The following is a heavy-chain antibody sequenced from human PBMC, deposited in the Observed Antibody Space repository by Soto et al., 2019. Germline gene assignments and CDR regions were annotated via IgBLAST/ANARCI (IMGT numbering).Heavy chain of an antibody. CDR3: AKGGYDILTGYYNFDY. J-gene: IGHJ4*02. Sequence: HPGGSLRLSCAASGFTFSSYAMSWVRQAPGKGLEWVSAISGSGGSTYYADSVKGRFTISRDNSKNTLYLQMNSLRAEDTAVYYCAKGGYDILTGYYNFDYWGQGTLVTV. CDR1: GFTFSSYA. D-gene: IGHD3-9*01. V-gene: IGHV3-23*01. CDR2: ISGSGGST.